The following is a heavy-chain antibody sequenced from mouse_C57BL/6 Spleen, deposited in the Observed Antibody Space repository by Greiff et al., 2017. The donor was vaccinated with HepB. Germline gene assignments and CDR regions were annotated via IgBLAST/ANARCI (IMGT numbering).Heavy chain of an antibody. CDR1: GYAFSSYW. D-gene: IGHD1-1*01. V-gene: IGHV1-80*01. CDR3: ARLYGSSPYWYFDV. CDR2: IYPGDGDT. Sequence: QVQLQQSGAELVKPGASVKISCKASGYAFSSYWMNWVKQRPGKGLEWIGQIYPGDGDTNYNGKFKGKATLTADKSSSTAYMQLSSLTSEDSAFYFCARLYGSSPYWYFDVWGTGTTVTVSS. J-gene: IGHJ1*03.